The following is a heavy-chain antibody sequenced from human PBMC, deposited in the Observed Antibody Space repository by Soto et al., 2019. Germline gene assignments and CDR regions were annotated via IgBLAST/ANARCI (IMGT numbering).Heavy chain of an antibody. CDR1: GGSISSGDYY. D-gene: IGHD6-13*01. J-gene: IGHJ6*02. V-gene: IGHV4-30-4*01. CDR3: AISAAGTSYYYYGMDV. CDR2: TYYSGST. Sequence: SETLSLTCTVSGGSISSGDYYWSWIRQPPGKGLQWIGYTYYSGSTYYNPSLKSRVTISVDTSKNQFCLKLSSVTAADTAVYYCAISAAGTSYYYYGMDVWGQGTTVTVSS.